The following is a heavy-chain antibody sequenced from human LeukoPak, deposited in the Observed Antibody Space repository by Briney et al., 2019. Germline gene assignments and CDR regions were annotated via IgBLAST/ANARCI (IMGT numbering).Heavy chain of an antibody. D-gene: IGHD3-22*01. Sequence: ASVKVSCKASGYTFTSYGISWVRQAPGQGLEWMGWISAYNGNTNYAQKLQGRVTMTTDTSTSTAYMELRSLRSDDTAVYYCARGNTMIVVVIGGDDAFDIWGQGTMVTVSS. CDR3: ARGNTMIVVVIGGDDAFDI. V-gene: IGHV1-18*01. J-gene: IGHJ3*02. CDR1: GYTFTSYG. CDR2: ISAYNGNT.